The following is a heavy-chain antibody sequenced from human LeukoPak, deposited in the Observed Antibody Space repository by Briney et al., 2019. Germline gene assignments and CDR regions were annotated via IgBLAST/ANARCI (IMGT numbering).Heavy chain of an antibody. CDR3: ARAYHSSWYLNWFDP. J-gene: IGHJ5*02. CDR2: ISYSGNT. V-gene: IGHV4-59*01. Sequence: PSETLSLTCTVSGGSISNYYWTWIRQPTGKGLEWIGFISYSGNTNYNPSLKSRVTISLDTSKNQFSLKLISVTAADTAVYYCARAYHSSWYLNWFDPWGQGTLVTVSS. CDR1: GGSISNYY. D-gene: IGHD6-13*01.